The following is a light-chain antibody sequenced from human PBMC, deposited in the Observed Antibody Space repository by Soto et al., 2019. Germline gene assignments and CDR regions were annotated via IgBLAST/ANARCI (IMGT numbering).Light chain of an antibody. CDR3: QQGYSTLPYT. CDR2: GAS. J-gene: IGKJ2*01. V-gene: IGKV3-20*01. CDR1: QSLTSSY. Sequence: EIVLTQSPDTLSLSPGERATLSCRASQSLTSSYLAWYQQKLGQAPRLLIYGASSRATGIPDRFSGSGSGTDFTLTISRLEPEDSATYYCQQGYSTLPYTFGQGTKLEI.